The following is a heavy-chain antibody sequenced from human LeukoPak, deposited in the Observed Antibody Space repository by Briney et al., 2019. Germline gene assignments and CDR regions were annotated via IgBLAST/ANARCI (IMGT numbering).Heavy chain of an antibody. CDR2: ISGGGDST. CDR1: GSTFSTYA. CDR3: ARDRGRYYDSRGFYWGYYFDS. Sequence: GGSLKLPCPASGSTFSTYAGNWVRQPPGKGLEWASPISGGGDSTYYADSVKGRFTISRDNSKDTLYLQMSSVRVDDTAVYYCARDRGRYYDSRGFYWGYYFDSWGQGTLVTVSS. J-gene: IGHJ4*02. V-gene: IGHV3-23*01. D-gene: IGHD3-22*01.